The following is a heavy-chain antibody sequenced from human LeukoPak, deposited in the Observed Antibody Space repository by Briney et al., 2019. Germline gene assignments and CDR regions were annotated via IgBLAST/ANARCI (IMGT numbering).Heavy chain of an antibody. CDR3: ARAIAAAGIYAFDN. CDR2: IYYSGST. J-gene: IGHJ3*02. Sequence: SETLSLTCTVSGGSISSYYWSWIRQPPGKGLEWIGYIYYSGSTNYNPSLKSRVTISVDTSKNQFSLKLSSVTAADTAVYYCARAIAAAGIYAFDNWGQGTMVTVSS. V-gene: IGHV4-59*01. CDR1: GGSISSYY. D-gene: IGHD6-13*01.